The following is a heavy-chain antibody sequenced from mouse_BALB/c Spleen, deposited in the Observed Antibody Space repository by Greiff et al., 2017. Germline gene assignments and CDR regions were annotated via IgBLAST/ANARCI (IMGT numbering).Heavy chain of an antibody. CDR1: GFTFSSYT. V-gene: IGHV5-12-2*01. D-gene: IGHD1-1*01. J-gene: IGHJ3*01. Sequence: EVKVEESGGGLVQPGGSLKLSCAASGFTFSSYTMSWVRQTPEKRLEWVAYISNGGGSTYYPDTVKGRFTISRDNAKNTLYLQMSSLKSEDTAMYYCARGGYYGSSAFAYWGQGTLVTVSA. CDR3: ARGGYYGSSAFAY. CDR2: ISNGGGST.